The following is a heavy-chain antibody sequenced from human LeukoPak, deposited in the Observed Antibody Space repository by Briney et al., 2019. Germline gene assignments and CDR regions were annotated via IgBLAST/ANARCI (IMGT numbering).Heavy chain of an antibody. V-gene: IGHV3-21*01. CDR3: AKSPSGWLPLGY. CDR2: INSGGTYI. Sequence: PGGSLRLSCAASEFTFSSYSMNWVRQAPGKGLEWLSSINSGGTYIYYADSVKGRFTISRDNSKNTLYLQMNSLRAEDTAVYYCAKSPSGWLPLGYWGQGTLVTVSS. CDR1: EFTFSSYS. J-gene: IGHJ4*02. D-gene: IGHD3-16*02.